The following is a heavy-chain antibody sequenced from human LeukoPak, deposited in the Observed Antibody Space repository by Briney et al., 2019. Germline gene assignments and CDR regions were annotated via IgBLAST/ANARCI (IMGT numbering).Heavy chain of an antibody. CDR1: GFTFSSYA. J-gene: IGHJ6*02. Sequence: GGSLRLSCAASGFTFSSYAVHWVRQAPGKGLEWVAVISYDGSNKYYADSVKGRFTISRDNSKNTLYLQMGSLRGEDMAVYYCARRVAPTDYLGMDVWGQGTTVTVSS. V-gene: IGHV3-30*14. CDR2: ISYDGSNK. CDR3: ARRVAPTDYLGMDV. D-gene: IGHD4-17*01.